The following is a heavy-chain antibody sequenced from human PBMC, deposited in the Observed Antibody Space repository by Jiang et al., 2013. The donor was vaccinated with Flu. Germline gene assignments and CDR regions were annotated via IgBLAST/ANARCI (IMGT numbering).Heavy chain of an antibody. V-gene: IGHV4-34*01. D-gene: IGHD1-26*01. Sequence: LLKPSETLSLTCAVYGGSFSGYYWSWIRQPPGKGLEWIGEINHSGSTNYNPSLKSRVTISVDTSKNQFSLKLSSVTAADTAVYYCARLYRVGATLPGYYYYGMDVWGQGTTVTVSS. CDR2: INHSGST. CDR1: GGSFSGYY. CDR3: ARLYRVGATLPGYYYYGMDV. J-gene: IGHJ6*02.